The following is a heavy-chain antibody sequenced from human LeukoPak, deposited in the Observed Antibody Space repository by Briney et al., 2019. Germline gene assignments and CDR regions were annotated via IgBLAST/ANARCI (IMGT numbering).Heavy chain of an antibody. D-gene: IGHD4-23*01. CDR3: ARGRWSINWFDP. Sequence: SETLSLTCTLSDGSINNNDYYWAWVRQPPGKGLEWIANMYYSGATFYNPSLKSRVTISMDTPQTRFFLQLRSVTATDTGTYYCARGRWSINWFDPWGQGTPVTVSS. J-gene: IGHJ5*02. CDR1: DGSINNNDYY. CDR2: MYYSGAT. V-gene: IGHV4-39*01.